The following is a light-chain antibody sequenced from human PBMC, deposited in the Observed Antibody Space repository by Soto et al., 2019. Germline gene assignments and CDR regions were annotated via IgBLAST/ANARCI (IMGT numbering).Light chain of an antibody. Sequence: QSVLTQPPSVSEGPGQRVTISCSGSTSNIGKNTVNWYQQLPGEAPKLFIYYDDLLASGVSDRFSGSKSGTSASLAISGLQSEDEADYYCGALDDSLNGWVFGGGTKLTVL. CDR3: GALDDSLNGWV. V-gene: IGLV1-36*01. CDR1: TSNIGKNT. CDR2: YDD. J-gene: IGLJ3*02.